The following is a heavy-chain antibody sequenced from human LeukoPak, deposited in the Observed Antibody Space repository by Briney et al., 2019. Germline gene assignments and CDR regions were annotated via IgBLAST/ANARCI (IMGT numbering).Heavy chain of an antibody. CDR3: ARDRQSSGSPEGYFDY. CDR1: GFTFSSYW. D-gene: IGHD1-26*01. J-gene: IGHJ4*02. Sequence: PGGSLRLSCAASGFTFSSYWMNWVRQAPGKGLEWVANIKQDESEKYYVDSVKGRFTISRDNAKNSLFMQMNSLRAEDTAVYFCARDRQSSGSPEGYFDYWGQGTLVTVSS. CDR2: IKQDESEK. V-gene: IGHV3-7*01.